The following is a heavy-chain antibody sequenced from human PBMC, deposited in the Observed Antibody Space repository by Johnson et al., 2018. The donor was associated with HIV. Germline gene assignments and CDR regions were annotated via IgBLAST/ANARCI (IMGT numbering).Heavy chain of an antibody. CDR1: GFSFSDYY. Sequence: VQLVESGGGLVKPGGSLRLSCVASGFSFSDYYMSWVRQAPGKGLAWVANIKHDESEKYYVDSVKGRFTISRDNSKNSLYLQMNSLEAEDTALYYCARFLGYYDSNGYYFGDGFDVWGQGTMVTVSS. V-gene: IGHV3-7*03. CDR2: IKHDESEK. CDR3: ARFLGYYDSNGYYFGDGFDV. D-gene: IGHD3-22*01. J-gene: IGHJ3*01.